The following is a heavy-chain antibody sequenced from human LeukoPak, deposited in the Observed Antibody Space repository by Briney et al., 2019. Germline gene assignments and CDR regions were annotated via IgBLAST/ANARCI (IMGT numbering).Heavy chain of an antibody. CDR3: ARGRGYSSGWYGDGFDP. V-gene: IGHV1-8*01. CDR1: GYTFTSYD. CDR2: MNPNSGNT. D-gene: IGHD6-19*01. J-gene: IGHJ5*02. Sequence: ASVKVSCKASGYTFTSYDINWVRQATGQGLEWMGWMNPNSGNTGYAQKFQGRVTMTRNTSISTAYMELSSLRSEDTAVYYCARGRGYSSGWYGDGFDPWGQGTLVTVSS.